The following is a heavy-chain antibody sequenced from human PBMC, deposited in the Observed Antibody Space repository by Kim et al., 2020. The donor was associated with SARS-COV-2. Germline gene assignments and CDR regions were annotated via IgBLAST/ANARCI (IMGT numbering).Heavy chain of an antibody. Sequence: SVKVSCKASGCTFSSYAISWVRQAPGQGLEWMGGIIPIFGTANYAQKFQGRVTITADESTSTAYMELSSLRSEDTAVYYCARGFWGRAVAGTHPRDYYYYGMDVWGQGTTVTVSS. CDR3: ARGFWGRAVAGTHPRDYYYYGMDV. CDR2: IIPIFGTA. D-gene: IGHD6-19*01. J-gene: IGHJ6*02. CDR1: GCTFSSYA. V-gene: IGHV1-69*13.